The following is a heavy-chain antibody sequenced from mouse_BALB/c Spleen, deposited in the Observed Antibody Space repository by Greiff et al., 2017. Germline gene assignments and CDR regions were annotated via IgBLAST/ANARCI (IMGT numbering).Heavy chain of an antibody. Sequence: VQLQQSGAELMKPGASVKLSCKATGYTFSSYWIEWVKQRPGHGLEWIGEILPGSGSTNYNEKFKGKATFTADTSSNTAYMQLSSLTSEDSAVYYCARVLTTMAYWGQGTLVTVSA. J-gene: IGHJ3*01. D-gene: IGHD1-1*01. CDR3: ARVLTTMAY. CDR2: ILPGSGST. V-gene: IGHV1-9*01. CDR1: GYTFSSYW.